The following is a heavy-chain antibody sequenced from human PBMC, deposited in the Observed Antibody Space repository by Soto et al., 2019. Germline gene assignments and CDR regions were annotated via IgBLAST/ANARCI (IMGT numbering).Heavy chain of an antibody. J-gene: IGHJ6*02. CDR3: ARANYGSGSYPFWYYYYGMDV. D-gene: IGHD3-10*01. V-gene: IGHV4-39*01. Sequence: SETLSLTCTVSGGTISSSSYYWGWIRQPPGKGLEWIGSIYYSGSTYYNPSLKSRVTISVDTSKNQFSLKLSSVTAADTAVYYCARANYGSGSYPFWYYYYGMDVWGQGTTVTV. CDR1: GGTISSSSYY. CDR2: IYYSGST.